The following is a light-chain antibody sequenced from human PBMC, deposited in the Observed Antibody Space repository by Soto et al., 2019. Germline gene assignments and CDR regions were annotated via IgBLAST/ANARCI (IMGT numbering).Light chain of an antibody. V-gene: IGKV1-33*01. Sequence: DIQMAQDYPTLSASVGDRVTITCRASQSISSWLAWYQQKPGKAPKLLIYDASNLETGVPSRFSGSGSVTDFTCTISSLQAEDIVTNCCYDYDYPPRRFCQGTKVDIK. CDR3: YDYDYPPRR. CDR1: QSISSW. J-gene: IGKJ1*01. CDR2: DAS.